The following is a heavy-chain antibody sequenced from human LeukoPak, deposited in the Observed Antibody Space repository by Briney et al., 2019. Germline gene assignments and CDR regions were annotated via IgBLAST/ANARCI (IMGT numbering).Heavy chain of an antibody. CDR3: ARGTTIFGVVTHYGMDV. CDR2: INPNSGGT. D-gene: IGHD3-3*01. CDR1: GYTFTGYY. J-gene: IGHJ6*02. V-gene: IGHV1-2*02. Sequence: ASVKVSCKASGYTFTGYYMHWVRQAPGQGLEWMGWINPNSGGTNYVQKFQGRVTMTRDTSISTAYMGLSRLRSDDTAVYYCARGTTIFGVVTHYGMDVWGQGTTVTVSS.